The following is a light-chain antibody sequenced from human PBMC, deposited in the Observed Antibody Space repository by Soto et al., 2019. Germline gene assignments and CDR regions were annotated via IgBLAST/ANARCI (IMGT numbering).Light chain of an antibody. Sequence: IVITHSPAPLAVSPGERATLSCRSSQSVSSNLAWYQQKPGQAPRLLIYGASNRATGIPARFSGSGSGTDFTLTISCLQSEDFATYYCQQYYSYPLTFGGGTKVDIK. CDR3: QQYYSYPLT. V-gene: IGKV3D-15*01. CDR1: QSVSSN. J-gene: IGKJ4*01. CDR2: GAS.